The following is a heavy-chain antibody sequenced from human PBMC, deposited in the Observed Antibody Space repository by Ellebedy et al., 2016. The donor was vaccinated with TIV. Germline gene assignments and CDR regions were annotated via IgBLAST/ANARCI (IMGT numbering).Heavy chain of an antibody. J-gene: IGHJ4*02. CDR3: VRDKMSGTPWGFFDY. CDR1: GFTFSDYP. D-gene: IGHD1-1*01. CDR2: ISYDGGHT. V-gene: IGHV3-30-3*01. Sequence: GGSLRLSXAASGFTFSDYPMHWVRQAPGKGLEWVALISYDGGHTYSADSVKGRFTISRDNSKNTMFLQMNSLRTEDTAVYYCVRDKMSGTPWGFFDYWGRGALVTVSS.